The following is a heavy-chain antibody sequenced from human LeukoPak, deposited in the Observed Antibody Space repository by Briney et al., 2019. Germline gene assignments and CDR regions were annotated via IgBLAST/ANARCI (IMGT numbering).Heavy chain of an antibody. CDR2: IKSKTDGWTT. V-gene: IGHV3-15*01. D-gene: IGHD1-1*01. J-gene: IGHJ4*02. Sequence: GVSLRLSCAASGFTFSSYPMSWVAQAPGKGLEGVGRIKSKTDGWTTDYAAPVKGRFTISRDDSKNTLYLQMNSLKTDDTAVYYCTTEGWATRFDFWGQGTLVTVSS. CDR3: TTEGWATRFDF. CDR1: GFTFSSYP.